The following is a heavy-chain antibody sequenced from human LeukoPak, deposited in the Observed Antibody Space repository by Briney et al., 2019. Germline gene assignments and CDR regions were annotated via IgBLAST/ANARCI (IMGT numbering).Heavy chain of an antibody. Sequence: SETLSLTCTVSGGSISSYYWSWIRQPPGKGLEWIGYISYSGSTYYNPSLKSRVTISVDTSKNQFSLKLSSATAADTAVYYCARHTIFEIWGQGTMVTVSS. CDR1: GGSISSYY. CDR2: ISYSGST. J-gene: IGHJ3*02. CDR3: ARHTIFEI. V-gene: IGHV4-59*08. D-gene: IGHD2-2*01.